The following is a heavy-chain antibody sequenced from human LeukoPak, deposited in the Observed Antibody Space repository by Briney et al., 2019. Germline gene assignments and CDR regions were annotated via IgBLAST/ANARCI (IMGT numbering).Heavy chain of an antibody. CDR2: IRQDGSEK. CDR3: AREGYGGNYFDY. J-gene: IGHJ4*02. Sequence: GGSLRLSCAVSGFTFSRYWMSWVRQAPGKGLEWVTNIRQDGSEKYYVESVKGRFTISRDNAKNSLYLQMNSLRAEDTAVYYCAREGYGGNYFDYWGQGTLVTVSS. CDR1: GFTFSRYW. V-gene: IGHV3-7*01. D-gene: IGHD4-23*01.